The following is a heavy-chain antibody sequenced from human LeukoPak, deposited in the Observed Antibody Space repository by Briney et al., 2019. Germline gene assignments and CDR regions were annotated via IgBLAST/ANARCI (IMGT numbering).Heavy chain of an antibody. CDR3: AKEQDTAMAIDY. CDR2: IRYDGSNK. Sequence: PGGSLRLSCAASGFTFSSYGMHWVRQAPGKGLEWVAFIRYDGSNKYYADSVKGRFTISRDNSKNTLYLQMNSLRPEDTAVYYCAKEQDTAMAIDYWGQGTLVTVSS. CDR1: GFTFSSYG. J-gene: IGHJ4*02. V-gene: IGHV3-30*02. D-gene: IGHD5-18*01.